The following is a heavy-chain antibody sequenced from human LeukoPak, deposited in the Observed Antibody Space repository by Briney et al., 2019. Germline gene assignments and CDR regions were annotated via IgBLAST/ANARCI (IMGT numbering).Heavy chain of an antibody. J-gene: IGHJ5*02. V-gene: IGHV4-34*01. D-gene: IGHD2-2*01. CDR3: ARGGIYQLPWFDP. CDR1: GGSFSGYY. Sequence: SETLSLTCAVYGGSFSGYYWSWIRQPPGKGLEWIGEINHSGSTNYNPSLKSRVTISVDTSKNQFSLKLSSVTAADTAVYYCARGGIYQLPWFDPWGQGTLVTVSS. CDR2: INHSGST.